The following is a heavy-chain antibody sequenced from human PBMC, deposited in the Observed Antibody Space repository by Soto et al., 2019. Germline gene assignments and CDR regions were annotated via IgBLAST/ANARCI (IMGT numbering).Heavy chain of an antibody. D-gene: IGHD6-13*01. CDR3: ARASYSFYRGPCRSDY. Sequence: SETLSLTYGVYGGAFSGYYWSWIRQPPGKGLEWIGEINHSGSTNYNPSLKSRVTISVDTSKNQFSLKLSSVTAADTAVYYCARASYSFYRGPCRSDYWGQGTLVTVSS. CDR2: INHSGST. V-gene: IGHV4-34*01. J-gene: IGHJ4*02. CDR1: GGAFSGYY.